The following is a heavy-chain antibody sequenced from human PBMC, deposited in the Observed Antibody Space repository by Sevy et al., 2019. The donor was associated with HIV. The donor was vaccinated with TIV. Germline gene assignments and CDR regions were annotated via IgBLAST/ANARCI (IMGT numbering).Heavy chain of an antibody. CDR2: IKPDGSEK. CDR3: ARYWVVVRGTAYRTADLDI. CDR1: GFTFSNYW. D-gene: IGHD3-10*01. J-gene: IGHJ3*02. Sequence: GGSLRLSCVASGFTFSNYWMSWVRQAPGKGLEWVANIKPDGSEKYYVDSVKGRFTISRANAKNSLYLQMNSLRAEDTAVDYCARYWVVVRGTAYRTADLDIWGQGTMVTVSS. V-gene: IGHV3-7*01.